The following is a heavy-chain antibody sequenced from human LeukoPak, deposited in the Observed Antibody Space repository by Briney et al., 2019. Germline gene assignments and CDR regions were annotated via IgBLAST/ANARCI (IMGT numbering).Heavy chain of an antibody. V-gene: IGHV4-59*11. Sequence: PSETLSLTCSVSGGSIRTHYWGWVRQPPGKGLEWIGSNSDSGSTNYSPSLKSRLTISVDTSRNQFSLRLSSVTTADTAVYYCARDAEGASWFDYWGQGTLVTVSS. CDR2: NSDSGST. CDR3: ARDAEGASWFDY. J-gene: IGHJ4*02. D-gene: IGHD2-2*01. CDR1: GGSIRTHY.